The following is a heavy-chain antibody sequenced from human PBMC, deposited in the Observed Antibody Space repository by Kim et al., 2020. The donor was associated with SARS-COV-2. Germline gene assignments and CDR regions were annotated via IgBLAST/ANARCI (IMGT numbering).Heavy chain of an antibody. CDR2: MNPNSGNT. CDR1: GYTFTSYD. V-gene: IGHV1-8*01. J-gene: IGHJ4*02. CDR3: ARAYYYGSGSYYNPFDY. Sequence: ASVKVSCKASGYTFTSYDINWVRQATGQGLEWMGWMNPNSGNTGYAQKFQGRVTMTRNTSISTAYMELSSLRSEDTAVYYCARAYYYGSGSYYNPFDYWGQGTLVTVSS. D-gene: IGHD3-10*01.